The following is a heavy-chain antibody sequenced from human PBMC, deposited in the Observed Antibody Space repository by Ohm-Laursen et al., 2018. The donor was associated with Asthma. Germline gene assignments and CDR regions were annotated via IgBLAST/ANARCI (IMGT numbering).Heavy chain of an antibody. CDR2: IYYSGST. J-gene: IGHJ5*02. Sequence: LTWTVSGGSISSYYWSWIRQPPGKGLEWIGYIYYSGSTNYNPSLKSRVTISVDTSKNQFSLKLSSVTAADTAVYYCARVSVDTAMVNWFDPWGQGTLVTVSS. V-gene: IGHV4-59*01. CDR3: ARVSVDTAMVNWFDP. D-gene: IGHD5-18*01. CDR1: GGSISSYY.